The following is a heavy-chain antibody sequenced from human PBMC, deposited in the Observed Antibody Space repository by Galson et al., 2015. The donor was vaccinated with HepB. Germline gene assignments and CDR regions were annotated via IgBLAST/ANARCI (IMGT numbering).Heavy chain of an antibody. Sequence: SLRLSCAASGFSFSTYSMSWVRQVPGKGLEWVANIKEDGTETYPVASVKGRLTISRDNAKNSLYLQMNSLRVEDTAVYFCVRVGRDRITVAGRSLRYVYYYYMDVWGKGTTVTVSS. CDR2: IKEDGTET. J-gene: IGHJ6*03. D-gene: IGHD6-19*01. CDR1: GFSFSTYS. CDR3: VRVGRDRITVAGRSLRYVYYYYMDV. V-gene: IGHV3-7*01.